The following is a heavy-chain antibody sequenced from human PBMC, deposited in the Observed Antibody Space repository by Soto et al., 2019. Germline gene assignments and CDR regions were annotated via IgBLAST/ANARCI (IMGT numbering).Heavy chain of an antibody. CDR3: ARDSHYGLGENAFDI. D-gene: IGHD3-10*01. CDR2: IYYSGST. V-gene: IGHV4-59*01. Sequence: SETLSLTCTVSGGSISSYYWSWIRQPPGKGLEWIGYIYYSGSTNYNPSLKSRVTISVDTSKNQFSLKLSSVTAADTAVYYCARDSHYGLGENAFDIWGQGTMVTVSS. CDR1: GGSISSYY. J-gene: IGHJ3*02.